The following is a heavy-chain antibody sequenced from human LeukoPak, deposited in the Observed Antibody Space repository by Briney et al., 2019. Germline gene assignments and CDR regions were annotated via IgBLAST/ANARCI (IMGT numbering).Heavy chain of an antibody. D-gene: IGHD3-22*01. V-gene: IGHV3-73*01. Sequence: PGGSLRLSCAASGFTFSGSAMHWVRQASGKGLEWVGRIRSKANSYATAYAASVKGRFTISRDDSKNTAYLQMNSLKTEDTAVYYCTRRGSLDYYDSSGGFDYWGQGTLVTVSS. CDR1: GFTFSGSA. J-gene: IGHJ4*02. CDR3: TRRGSLDYYDSSGGFDY. CDR2: IRSKANSYAT.